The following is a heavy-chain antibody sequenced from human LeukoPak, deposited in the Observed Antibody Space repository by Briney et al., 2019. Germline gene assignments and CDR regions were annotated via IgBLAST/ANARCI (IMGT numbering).Heavy chain of an antibody. CDR3: ARERRVGSLRFSTRQFDP. Sequence: PGGSLRLSCAASGFTFSSYAMHWVRQAPGKGLEWVAVISYDGSNKYYADSVKGRFTISRDNSKNTLYLQMNSLRAEDTAVYYCARERRVGSLRFSTRQFDPWGQGTLVAVSS. J-gene: IGHJ5*02. V-gene: IGHV3-30*04. CDR1: GFTFSSYA. D-gene: IGHD3-3*01. CDR2: ISYDGSNK.